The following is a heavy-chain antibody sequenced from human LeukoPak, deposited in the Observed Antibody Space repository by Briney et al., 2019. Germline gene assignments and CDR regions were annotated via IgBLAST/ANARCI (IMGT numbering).Heavy chain of an antibody. CDR3: AREIPIEATEVFDY. CDR2: INPSGGNT. J-gene: IGHJ4*02. D-gene: IGHD5-12*01. Sequence: ASLKVSCKASGYTFTNYYIHSVRHAPVQGLERMGLINPSGGNTNYAQKFQGRVTMNRDTSTSTVYMELSSLRSEDTAVYHCAREIPIEATEVFDYWGQGTLVTVSS. V-gene: IGHV1-46*01. CDR1: GYTFTNYY.